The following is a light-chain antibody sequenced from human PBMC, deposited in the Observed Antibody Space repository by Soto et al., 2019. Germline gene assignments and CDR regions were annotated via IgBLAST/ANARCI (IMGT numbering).Light chain of an antibody. V-gene: IGKV1-39*01. CDR2: AAS. Sequence: DIQMTQSPSSLSASVGDRVTITCRASQGIRNDLGWYQQKPWKAPKLLIYAASSLQSGVPSTFSGSGSGTDFTLTISSLQPEDFATYYCQQSYSTLAITFGQGTRLEI. J-gene: IGKJ5*01. CDR1: QGIRND. CDR3: QQSYSTLAIT.